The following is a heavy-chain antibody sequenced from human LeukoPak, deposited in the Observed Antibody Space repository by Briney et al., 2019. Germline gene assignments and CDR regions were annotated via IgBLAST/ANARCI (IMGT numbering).Heavy chain of an antibody. CDR3: ARDLGYGDY. Sequence: GGSLRLSCAASGFTFRNYWMTWVRQAPGKRLEWVARLNQDGSEKYYVDSVKGRFTISRDNAENSLYLEVSSLRDEDTAVYYCARDLGYGDYWDQGTLVTVSS. V-gene: IGHV3-7*01. D-gene: IGHD5-18*01. CDR1: GFTFRNYW. CDR2: LNQDGSEK. J-gene: IGHJ4*02.